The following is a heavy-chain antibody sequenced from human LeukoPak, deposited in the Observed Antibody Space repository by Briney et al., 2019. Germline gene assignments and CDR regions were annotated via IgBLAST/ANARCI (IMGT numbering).Heavy chain of an antibody. J-gene: IGHJ4*02. CDR1: GFTFSSNA. CDR3: AKKGVREFDY. Sequence: GGSLRLSCAASGFTFSSNAMSWVRQAPGKGLEWVLAISGRDGSTYYADSVKGRFTISRDDSKNTLYLQMNSLRAEDTAVYYCAKKGVREFDYWGQGLLVTVSS. V-gene: IGHV3-23*01. CDR2: ISGRDGST.